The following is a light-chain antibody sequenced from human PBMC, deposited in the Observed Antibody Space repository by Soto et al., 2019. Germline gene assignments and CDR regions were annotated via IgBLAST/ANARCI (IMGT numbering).Light chain of an antibody. Sequence: QSVLTQPPSASGTPGQRITISCSGSTSNIESHTVNWYQQVPGTAPRLLINTNNQRPSGVPDRFSGSKSGASASLTISGLQSEDAATYYCATWDDSRKGVFGTGTKVTAL. CDR1: TSNIESHT. V-gene: IGLV1-44*01. J-gene: IGLJ1*01. CDR3: ATWDDSRKGV. CDR2: TNN.